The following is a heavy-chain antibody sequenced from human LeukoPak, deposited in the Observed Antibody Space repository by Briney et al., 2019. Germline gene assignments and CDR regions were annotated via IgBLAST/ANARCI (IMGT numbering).Heavy chain of an antibody. D-gene: IGHD3-10*01. J-gene: IGHJ4*02. CDR1: GYTFAAHH. V-gene: IGHV1-2*02. Sequence: ASVKVSCKASGYTFAAHHIHWVRQAPGRGLEWMGWILPDGRDTKYSQKFQDRMTSTTDTSTNTAYMELSRLIPDDTAVYYCSGRYGPGPVWGQGTLISASP. CDR2: ILPDGRDT. CDR3: SGRYGPGPV.